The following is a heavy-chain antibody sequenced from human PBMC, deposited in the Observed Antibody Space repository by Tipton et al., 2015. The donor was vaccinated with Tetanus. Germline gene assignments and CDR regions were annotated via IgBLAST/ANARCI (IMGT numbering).Heavy chain of an antibody. CDR3: ARHAGAGATIWGTDY. Sequence: TLSLTCTVSGGSVSNSFYLWGWIRQPPGKGLEWIGNISYSGSTNSNPSLKSRVTISVDASKNQFSLELTSVTAADTAVYYCARHAGAGATIWGTDYWGQGTLVTVSS. V-gene: IGHV4-39*01. J-gene: IGHJ4*02. CDR1: GGSVSNSFYL. D-gene: IGHD3-9*01. CDR2: ISYSGST.